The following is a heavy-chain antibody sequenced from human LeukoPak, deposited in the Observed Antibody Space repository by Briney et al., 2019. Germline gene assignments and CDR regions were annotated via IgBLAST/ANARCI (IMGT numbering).Heavy chain of an antibody. CDR3: ARYRYRPNRFDP. CDR2: INYSGST. Sequence: SETLSLTCTVSGGSISSSSSDCAWIRQPPGKGLEWIGSINYSGSTYYNPSLKSRVAMSVDMSKNQFSLKLSSVTAADAAMYYCARYRYRPNRFDPWGQGTLVTVSS. V-gene: IGHV4-39*01. J-gene: IGHJ5*02. D-gene: IGHD5-18*01. CDR1: GGSISSSSSD.